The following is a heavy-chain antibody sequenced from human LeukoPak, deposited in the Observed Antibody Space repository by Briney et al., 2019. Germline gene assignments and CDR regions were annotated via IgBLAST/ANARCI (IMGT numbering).Heavy chain of an antibody. CDR1: GFTFTSSA. V-gene: IGHV1-58*02. CDR3: ARVGPGLYYYYYMDV. D-gene: IGHD3-10*01. Sequence: GASVKVSCKASGFTFTSSAMQWVRQARGQRLEWIGWIVVGSGNTNYAQKFQGRVTITADKSTSTAYMELSSLRSEDTAVYYCARVGPGLYYYYYMDVWGKGTTVTVSS. CDR2: IVVGSGNT. J-gene: IGHJ6*03.